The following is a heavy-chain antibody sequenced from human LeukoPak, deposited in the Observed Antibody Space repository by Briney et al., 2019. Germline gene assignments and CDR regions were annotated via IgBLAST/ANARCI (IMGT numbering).Heavy chain of an antibody. V-gene: IGHV3-74*01. Sequence: GGSLRLSCAASGFTFSSYWMHWVRQAPGKGLVWVSRINGDGSGTSYADSVKGRFTISRENAKNSLYLQMNSLRAGDTAVYYCARAAYSSTWYSRYFDLWGRGTLVTVSS. D-gene: IGHD6-13*01. J-gene: IGHJ2*01. CDR1: GFTFSSYW. CDR2: INGDGSGT. CDR3: ARAAYSSTWYSRYFDL.